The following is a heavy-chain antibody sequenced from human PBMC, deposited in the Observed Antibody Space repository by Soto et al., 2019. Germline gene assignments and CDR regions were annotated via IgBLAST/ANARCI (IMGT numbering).Heavy chain of an antibody. CDR2: ISGSGGST. D-gene: IGHD6-19*01. Sequence: GGSLRLSCAASGFTFSSYAMSWVRQAPGKGLEWVSAISGSGGSTYYADSVKGRFTISRDNSKNTLYLQMNSLRAEDTAVYYCAKDLIGAVAGSHFDYWGQGTLVTVSS. CDR1: GFTFSSYA. CDR3: AKDLIGAVAGSHFDY. V-gene: IGHV3-23*01. J-gene: IGHJ4*02.